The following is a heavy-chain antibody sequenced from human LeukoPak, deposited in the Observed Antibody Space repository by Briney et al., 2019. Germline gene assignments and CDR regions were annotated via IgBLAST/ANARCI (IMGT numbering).Heavy chain of an antibody. CDR1: AFIFSGHW. D-gene: IGHD3-10*01. CDR2: ISYDGSNK. CDR3: ARIWGPSCFDY. Sequence: GGSLRLSCEGSAFIFSGHWMNWVRQTPGKGLEWVAVISYDGSNKYYADSVKGRFTISRDNSKNTLYLQMNSLRAEDTAVYYCARIWGPSCFDYWGQGTLVTVSS. V-gene: IGHV3-30*03. J-gene: IGHJ4*02.